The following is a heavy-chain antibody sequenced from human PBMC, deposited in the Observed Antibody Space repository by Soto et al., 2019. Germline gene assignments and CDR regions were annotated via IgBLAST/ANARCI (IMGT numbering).Heavy chain of an antibody. D-gene: IGHD5-12*01. CDR2: IYYSGST. CDR3: ATSSLFRGYKNYFDY. V-gene: IGHV4-30-4*01. J-gene: IGHJ4*02. CDR1: GGSISSGDYY. Sequence: PSETLSLTCTVSGGSISSGDYYWSWIRQPPGKGLEWIGYIYYSGSTYYNPSLKSRVTISVDTSKNQFYLKLSSVTAADTAVYYCATSSLFRGYKNYFDYWGQGTMVTVS.